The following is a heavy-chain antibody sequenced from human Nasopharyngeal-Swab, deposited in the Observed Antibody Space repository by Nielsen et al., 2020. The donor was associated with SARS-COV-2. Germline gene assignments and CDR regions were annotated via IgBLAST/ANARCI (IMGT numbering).Heavy chain of an antibody. D-gene: IGHD3-16*01. J-gene: IGHJ6*04. CDR3: ARGRVGYDYYYMDV. CDR1: NDSISSVGYY. CDR2: IYQSGRT. Sequence: LRLSCTVSNDSISSVGYYWSWIRQHPGKGLEWIGYIYQSGRTYYNPSLKSRVSISIDSSNNQVSLKLSSVTAADTAVYYCARGRVGYDYYYMDVWGRGTTVTVSS. V-gene: IGHV4-31*03.